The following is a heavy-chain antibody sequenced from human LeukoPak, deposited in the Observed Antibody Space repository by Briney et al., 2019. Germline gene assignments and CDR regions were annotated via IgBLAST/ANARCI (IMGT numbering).Heavy chain of an antibody. CDR1: GYSFTTYW. Sequence: PGESLKISCKGSGYSFTTYWIGWVRQMPGKGLEWMGIIYPDDSDSRYSPSFQGQVTISADKSISTAYLQWSSLKASDTAMYYCATQVNYYDTSEDAFDIWGQGTMVTVSS. V-gene: IGHV5-51*01. J-gene: IGHJ3*02. CDR3: ATQVNYYDTSEDAFDI. D-gene: IGHD3-22*01. CDR2: IYPDDSDS.